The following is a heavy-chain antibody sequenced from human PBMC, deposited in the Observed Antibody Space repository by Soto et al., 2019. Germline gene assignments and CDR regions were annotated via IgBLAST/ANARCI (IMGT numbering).Heavy chain of an antibody. D-gene: IGHD5-12*01. CDR2: IIPLFGTT. CDR3: AINEGTDGYKFAY. J-gene: IGHJ4*02. V-gene: IGHV1-69*01. Sequence: QVQLVQSGAEVKKPGSSVKVSCKASGGTFSTYDICWVRQAPGQGLEWMGGIIPLFGTTNYAQKFHGRATIIADESTRTAYMELRRLRYEDTAVYYCAINEGTDGYKFAYWGQGTLVTDSS. CDR1: GGTFSTYD.